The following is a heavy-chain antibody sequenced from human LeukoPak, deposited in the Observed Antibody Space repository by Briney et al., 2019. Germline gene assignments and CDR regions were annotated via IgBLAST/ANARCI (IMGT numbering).Heavy chain of an antibody. D-gene: IGHD2-2*01. V-gene: IGHV5-51*01. J-gene: IGHJ6*02. CDR3: ARLDIVVVPAATDTTDYGMDV. CDR1: GYSFTSCW. Sequence: GESLKISCKGSGYSFTSCWIGWVRQMPGKGLEWMGVIYPGDSDTRYSPSFQGQVTISADKSISTAYLQWSSLKASDTAMYYCARLDIVVVPAATDTTDYGMDVWGQGTTVTVSS. CDR2: IYPGDSDT.